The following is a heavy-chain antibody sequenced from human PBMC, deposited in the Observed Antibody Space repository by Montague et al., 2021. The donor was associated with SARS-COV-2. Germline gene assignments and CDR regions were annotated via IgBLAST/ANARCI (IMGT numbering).Heavy chain of an antibody. CDR1: GGSFSGYY. D-gene: IGHD3-10*01. V-gene: IGHV4-34*01. Sequence: SETLSLTCAVYGGSFSGYYWSWIRQPPEKGLEWIGEITQSGSTNNNPSLKSRVIISVDTSKNQFSLKLSSVTAADTAVYYCARRGSSVWGVTVSDELDYWGQGILVIVSS. CDR3: ARRGSSVWGVTVSDELDY. J-gene: IGHJ4*02. CDR2: ITQSGST.